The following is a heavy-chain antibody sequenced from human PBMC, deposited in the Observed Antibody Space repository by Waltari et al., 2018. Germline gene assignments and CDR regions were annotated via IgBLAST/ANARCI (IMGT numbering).Heavy chain of an antibody. Sequence: QLQLQESGPGLAKPSETLSLTCAVSGGSISRSNSYWGWIRQPPGKGLEWIGGIYYSGSTYYNPSLKSRVTISVDTSKNQFALKLSSVTAADTAVYYCARYSSSPYYYGMDVWGQGTTVTVSS. V-gene: IGHV4-39*07. J-gene: IGHJ6*02. CDR3: ARYSSSPYYYGMDV. CDR2: IYYSGST. CDR1: GGSISRSNSY. D-gene: IGHD6-13*01.